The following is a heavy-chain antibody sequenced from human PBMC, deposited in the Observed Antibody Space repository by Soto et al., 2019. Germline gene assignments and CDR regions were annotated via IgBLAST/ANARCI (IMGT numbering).Heavy chain of an antibody. CDR1: GGSFSGYY. Sequence: PSETLSLTCAVYGGSFSGYYWSWIRQPPGKGLEWIGDINHSGATSYNPSLESRVTISLDTSKNQFSMKLSSVTAADTAVYYCARDHGVTPYNWFDPWGQGISVTVSS. CDR3: ARDHGVTPYNWFDP. V-gene: IGHV4-34*01. D-gene: IGHD4-4*01. J-gene: IGHJ5*02. CDR2: INHSGAT.